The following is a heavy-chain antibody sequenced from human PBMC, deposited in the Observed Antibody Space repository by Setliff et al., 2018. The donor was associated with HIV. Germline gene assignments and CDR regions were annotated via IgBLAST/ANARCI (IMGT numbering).Heavy chain of an antibody. Sequence: LRLSCEASGFTFSTYWMSWVRQAPGKGLEWVANIKKDGSEKFYVDPVKGRFTISRDNAKNSLSLQMNSLRAEDTAGYYCASGEDSGTYGEPYDSWGQGALVTVSS. CDR2: IKKDGSEK. V-gene: IGHV3-7*01. J-gene: IGHJ4*02. CDR1: GFTFSTYW. D-gene: IGHD1-26*01. CDR3: ASGEDSGTYGEPYDS.